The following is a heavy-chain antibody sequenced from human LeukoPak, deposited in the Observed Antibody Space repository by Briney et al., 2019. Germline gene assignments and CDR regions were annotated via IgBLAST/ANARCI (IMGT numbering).Heavy chain of an antibody. J-gene: IGHJ4*02. D-gene: IGHD3-22*01. V-gene: IGHV3-23*01. Sequence: PGGSLRLSCAASGFIITNYAMNWVRQAPGQGLEWVSVISGCDSGTYYADSVKGRFTISRDNSKNTLYLQMNSLRAEDTAVYYCAKEPTYYYDSSSYQPYYFDYWGQGTLVTVSS. CDR3: AKEPTYYYDSSSYQPYYFDY. CDR1: GFIITNYA. CDR2: ISGCDSGT.